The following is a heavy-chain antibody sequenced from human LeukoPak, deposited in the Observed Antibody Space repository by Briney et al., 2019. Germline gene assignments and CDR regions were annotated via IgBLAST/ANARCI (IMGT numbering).Heavy chain of an antibody. CDR3: ARDPAYDSSGYQYYYYYGMDV. V-gene: IGHV1-69*01. D-gene: IGHD3-22*01. J-gene: IGHJ6*02. CDR1: GGTFSSYA. CDR2: IIPIFGTA. Sequence: ASVKVSCKASGGTFSSYAISWVRQAPGQGLEWMGGIIPIFGTANYAQKFQGRVTITADESTSTAYMELRSLRSEDTAVYYCARDPAYDSSGYQYYYYYGMDVWGQGTTVTVSS.